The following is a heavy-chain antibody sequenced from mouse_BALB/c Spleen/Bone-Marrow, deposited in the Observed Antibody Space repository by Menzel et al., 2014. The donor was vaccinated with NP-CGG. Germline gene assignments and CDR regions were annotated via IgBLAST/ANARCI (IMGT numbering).Heavy chain of an antibody. J-gene: IGHJ4*01. CDR2: ISSGGSYT. V-gene: IGHV5-9-4*01. Sequence: VESGGGLVKPGGSLKLSCAASGFIFSYYAMSWVRQSPEKRLEWVAEISSGGSYTYYPDTVTGRFTISRDNAKNTLYLEMSSLRSEDTAMYYCTRDRGDYWGQGTSVTVSS. CDR1: GFIFSYYA. CDR3: TRDRGDY. D-gene: IGHD3-1*01.